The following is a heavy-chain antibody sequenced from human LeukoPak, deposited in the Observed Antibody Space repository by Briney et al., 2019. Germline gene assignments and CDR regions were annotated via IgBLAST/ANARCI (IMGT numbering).Heavy chain of an antibody. V-gene: IGHV1-18*01. Sequence: GASVKVSCKASGYTFTSYGISWVRQAPGQGLEWMGWISAYNGNTNYAQKLQGRVTMTTDTSTSTAYMELRSLRSDDTAVYYCARERGTRDNVKHFDYWGQGTLVTVSS. D-gene: IGHD1-1*01. CDR1: GYTFTSYG. CDR3: ARERGTRDNVKHFDY. CDR2: ISAYNGNT. J-gene: IGHJ4*02.